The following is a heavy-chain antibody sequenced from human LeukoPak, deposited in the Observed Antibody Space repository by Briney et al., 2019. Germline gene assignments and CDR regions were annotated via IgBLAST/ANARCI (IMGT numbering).Heavy chain of an antibody. CDR3: ARDYSSSSFRVLDYYYLDV. CDR2: IKQDESEK. V-gene: IGHV3-7*01. J-gene: IGHJ6*03. CDR1: GFTFSSYW. D-gene: IGHD6-6*01. Sequence: GGSLRLSCAASGFTFSSYWMTWVRQPPGKGLEWVANIKQDESEKYYVDSVKGRFTISRDNAKNSLYLQVNSLRAEDTAVYYCARDYSSSSFRVLDYYYLDVWGKGTTVTVSS.